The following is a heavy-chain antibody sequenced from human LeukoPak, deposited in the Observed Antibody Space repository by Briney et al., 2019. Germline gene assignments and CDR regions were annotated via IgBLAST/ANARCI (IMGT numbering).Heavy chain of an antibody. Sequence: GGSLRLSCAASGFTFTNYWMSWVRQAPGKGLELVANIKQDRSEKYYVDSVKGRFTISRDNAKNSLYLQMNSLRAEDTAVYYCARDVSVGSSWYPSFDYWGQGTLVTVSS. CDR3: ARDVSVGSSWYPSFDY. J-gene: IGHJ4*02. D-gene: IGHD6-13*01. CDR2: IKQDRSEK. V-gene: IGHV3-7*01. CDR1: GFTFTNYW.